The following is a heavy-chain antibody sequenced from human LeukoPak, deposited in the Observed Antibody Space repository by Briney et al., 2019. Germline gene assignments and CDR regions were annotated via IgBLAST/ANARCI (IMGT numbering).Heavy chain of an antibody. Sequence: GGSLRLSCAVFGLTFKNSWMTWVRQAPGKGLEWVSYISSSSTIIYYADSVKGRFTISRDNAKNSLYLQMNSLRAEDTAVYYCASGTYGYGLAYWGQGTLVTVSS. CDR1: GLTFKNSW. CDR2: ISSSSTII. J-gene: IGHJ4*02. V-gene: IGHV3-48*01. CDR3: ASGTYGYGLAY. D-gene: IGHD5-18*01.